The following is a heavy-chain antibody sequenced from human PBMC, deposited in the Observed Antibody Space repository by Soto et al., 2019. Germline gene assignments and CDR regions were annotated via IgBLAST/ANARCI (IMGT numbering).Heavy chain of an antibody. CDR2: ISYDGSNK. J-gene: IGHJ3*02. CDR3: AKGQYDFWRDDAFDI. Sequence: GGSLRLSCAASGFTFSSYATFSTFPRGWAPKPPAKGLEWVAVISYDGSNKYYADSVKGRFTISRDNSKNTLYLQMNSLRAEDTAVYYCAKGQYDFWRDDAFDIWGQGTTVTVSS. D-gene: IGHD3-3*01. CDR1: GFTFSSYA. V-gene: IGHV3-30*18.